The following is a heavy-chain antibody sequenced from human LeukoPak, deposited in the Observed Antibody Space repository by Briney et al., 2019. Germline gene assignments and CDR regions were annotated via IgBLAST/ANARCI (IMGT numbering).Heavy chain of an antibody. CDR2: ISYDGSNR. V-gene: IGHV3-30*04. Sequence: GGSLRLSCAASGFTFSSYAMHWVRQAPGKGLEWVAAISYDGSNRYYADSVKGRFTISRDNSKDTLYLQMNSLRAEDSAVYYCAKDIVFRSGYYDILPDDWGQGTLVTVSS. D-gene: IGHD3-9*01. CDR1: GFTFSSYA. CDR3: AKDIVFRSGYYDILPDD. J-gene: IGHJ4*02.